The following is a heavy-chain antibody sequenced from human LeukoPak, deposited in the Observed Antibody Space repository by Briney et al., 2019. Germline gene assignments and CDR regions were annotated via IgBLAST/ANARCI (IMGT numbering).Heavy chain of an antibody. D-gene: IGHD6-13*01. V-gene: IGHV3-30-3*01. CDR1: GFTFSSYA. Sequence: PGGSLRLSCAASGFTFSSYAMHWVRQAPGKGLEWVAVISYDGSTKYYADSVKGRFTISRDNSKNTLYLQMNSLRAEDTAVYYCAVPGIAAAVWNYWGQGTLVTVSS. CDR3: AVPGIAAAVWNY. CDR2: ISYDGSTK. J-gene: IGHJ4*02.